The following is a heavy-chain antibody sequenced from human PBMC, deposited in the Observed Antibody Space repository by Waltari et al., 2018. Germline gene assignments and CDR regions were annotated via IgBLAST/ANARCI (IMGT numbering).Heavy chain of an antibody. CDR1: GITFGAYW. D-gene: IGHD1-26*01. CDR2: IKQDGSEK. CDR3: ARVGATDLPYFYGMDV. V-gene: IGHV3-7*01. J-gene: IGHJ6*02. Sequence: EMQLLESGGDLVQPGGSLGLACGGSGITFGAYWLAWVRKAPGKGLEWVANIKQDGSEKNYMDSVKGRFTISRDNAKKSLYLEMHNLRVEDTAVYYCARVGATDLPYFYGMDVWGQGTTVTVSS.